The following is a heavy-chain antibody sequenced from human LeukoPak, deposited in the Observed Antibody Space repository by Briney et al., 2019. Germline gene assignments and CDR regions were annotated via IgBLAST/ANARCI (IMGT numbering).Heavy chain of an antibody. D-gene: IGHD4-17*01. CDR3: ARQGNGDYPFDF. CDR1: GFTFKSFS. CDR2: ISGSGNNR. V-gene: IGHV3-21*01. Sequence: PGGSLRLSCAASGFTFKSFSMNWVRQTPGKGLERVSAISGSGNNRYYADSLKGRFIVSRDNARDSLYLQMSSLRAEDTAVYYCARQGNGDYPFDFWGQGTLVTVSS. J-gene: IGHJ4*02.